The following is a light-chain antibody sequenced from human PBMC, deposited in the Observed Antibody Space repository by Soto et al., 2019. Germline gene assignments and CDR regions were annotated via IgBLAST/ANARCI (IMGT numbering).Light chain of an antibody. J-gene: IGKJ2*01. CDR2: DAS. CDR3: QQRSDWPPYT. V-gene: IGKV3-11*01. CDR1: QSVSFY. Sequence: EIVLTQSPATLSLSPGERATLSCRASQSVSFYLAWYQHKPGQAPRLLISDASNRATGIPARFSGSGSGTDFTLTISNLEPEDFAVYYCQQRSDWPPYTFGQGTKLEIK.